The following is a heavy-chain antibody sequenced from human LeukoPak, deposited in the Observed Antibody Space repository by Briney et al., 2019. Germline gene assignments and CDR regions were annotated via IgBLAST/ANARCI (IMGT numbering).Heavy chain of an antibody. V-gene: IGHV1-69*05. CDR1: GGTFSSYA. D-gene: IGHD1-7*01. J-gene: IGHJ6*03. CDR3: ARDSDWNYERPYYMDV. CDR2: IIPIFGTA. Sequence: SVKVSCKASGGTFSSYAISRVRQAPGQGLEWMGRIIPIFGTANYAQKFQGRVTITTDESTSTAYMELSSLRSEDTAVYYCARDSDWNYERPYYMDVWGKGTTVTVSS.